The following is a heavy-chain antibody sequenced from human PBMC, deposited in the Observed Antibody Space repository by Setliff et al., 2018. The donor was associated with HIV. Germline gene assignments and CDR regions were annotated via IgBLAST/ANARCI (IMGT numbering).Heavy chain of an antibody. CDR1: GFTFNTYW. V-gene: IGHV3-74*01. D-gene: IGHD7-27*01. CDR3: ARELPGPPGALGI. J-gene: IGHJ3*02. Sequence: PGGSLRLSCAASGFTFNTYWMHWVRQAPGKGLVWVSHSNSDGSSTTYADSVKGRFTIYRDNAKNTLYLQMNSLRAEDTAVYFCARELPGPPGALGIWGHGTMVTVSS. CDR2: SNSDGSST.